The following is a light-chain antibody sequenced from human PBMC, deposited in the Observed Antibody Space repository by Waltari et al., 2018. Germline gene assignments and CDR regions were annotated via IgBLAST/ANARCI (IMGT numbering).Light chain of an antibody. J-gene: IGKJ2*01. CDR2: DAS. Sequence: EVVLTQSPATLSLSPGERATLPCRASQSVSSYFAWYQQKPGPAPRLLIYDASNRATGIPPRFGGSGSGTDFTLTISSLEPEDFAVYYCQQRSNWYTFGQGTKLEIK. CDR3: QQRSNWYT. CDR1: QSVSSY. V-gene: IGKV3-11*01.